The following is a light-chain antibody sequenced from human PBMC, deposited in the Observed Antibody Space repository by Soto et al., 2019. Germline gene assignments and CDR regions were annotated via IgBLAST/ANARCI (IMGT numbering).Light chain of an antibody. Sequence: DIVMTQTPLSSPVTLEQPASIYCRSSQSLVHRDGNTYLSWLQQRPGQPPRLLIYKISKRFSGVPDRFSGSGAGTDFTLKISRVEAEDVGIYYCMQATQFPLTFGQGTKVEIK. J-gene: IGKJ1*01. CDR2: KIS. CDR1: QSLVHRDGNTY. CDR3: MQATQFPLT. V-gene: IGKV2-24*01.